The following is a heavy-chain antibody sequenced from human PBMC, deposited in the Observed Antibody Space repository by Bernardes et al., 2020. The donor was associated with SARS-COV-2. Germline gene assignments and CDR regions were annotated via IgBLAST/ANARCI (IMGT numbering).Heavy chain of an antibody. D-gene: IGHD6-19*01. CDR2: INPNSGGT. CDR3: ARGPDQQWLVGVDY. CDR1: GYTFTGYY. Sequence: ASVKVSCKASGYTFTGYYMHWVRQAPGQGLEWMGWINPNSGGTTYAQKFQGRVTMTRDTSISTAYMELSRLRSDDTAVYYCARGPDQQWLVGVDYWGQGTLVTVSS. J-gene: IGHJ4*02. V-gene: IGHV1-2*02.